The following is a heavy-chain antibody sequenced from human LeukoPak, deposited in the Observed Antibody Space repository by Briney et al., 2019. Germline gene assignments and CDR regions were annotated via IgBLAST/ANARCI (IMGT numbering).Heavy chain of an antibody. CDR3: ANGGGYSSGWYYFDY. J-gene: IGHJ4*02. CDR1: GFTFDDYA. CDR2: ISWNSGSI. Sequence: GGSLRLSCAASGFTFDDYAMHWVRQAPGKGLEWVSGISWNSGSIGYADSVKGRFTISRDNAKNSLYLQMNSLRAEDTALYYCANGGGYSSGWYYFDYWGQGTLVTVSS. V-gene: IGHV3-9*01. D-gene: IGHD6-19*01.